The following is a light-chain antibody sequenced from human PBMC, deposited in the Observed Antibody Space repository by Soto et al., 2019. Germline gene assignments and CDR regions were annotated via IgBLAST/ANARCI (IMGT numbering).Light chain of an antibody. CDR3: QQYGSSSYA. Sequence: EIALTQSPGTLSSSPGERATLSCRASQSVSSSYLAWYQQKPGQAPRLLIYGASSRATCIPDRFSGSGSGTDFTLTISRLEPEDFAVYYCQQYGSSSYAFGQGTKLEIK. V-gene: IGKV3-20*01. CDR2: GAS. CDR1: QSVSSSY. J-gene: IGKJ2*01.